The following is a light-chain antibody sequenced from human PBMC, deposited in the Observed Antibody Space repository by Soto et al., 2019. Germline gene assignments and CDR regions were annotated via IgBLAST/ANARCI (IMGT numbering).Light chain of an antibody. CDR2: EVS. Sequence: QSVLTQPPSASGSPGQSVTISCTGTSSDVGGYNYVSWYQQHPGKAPKLMIYEVSKRPSGVPDRFSGSKSGNTASLRISGLQAEDEADYYCYTYAGGSTYLFGTGTKVTVL. J-gene: IGLJ1*01. CDR1: SSDVGGYNY. CDR3: YTYAGGSTYL. V-gene: IGLV2-8*01.